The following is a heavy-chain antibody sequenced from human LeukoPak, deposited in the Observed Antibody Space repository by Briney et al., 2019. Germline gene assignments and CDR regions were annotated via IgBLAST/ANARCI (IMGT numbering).Heavy chain of an antibody. V-gene: IGHV3-53*01. D-gene: IGHD6-19*01. CDR3: ASPTSGQSFDI. CDR1: GFTVSTNY. Sequence: PGGSLRLSCAASGFTVSTNYMSWVRQAPGKGLEWVSVIYSGGTTYYADSVKGRFTISRDKSKNTLYLQMNSLRAEDTAMYYCASPTSGQSFDIWGQGTMVTVSS. J-gene: IGHJ3*02. CDR2: IYSGGTT.